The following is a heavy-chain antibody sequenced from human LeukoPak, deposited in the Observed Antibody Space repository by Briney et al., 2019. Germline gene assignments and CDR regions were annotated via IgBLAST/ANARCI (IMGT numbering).Heavy chain of an antibody. D-gene: IGHD6-19*01. J-gene: IGHJ6*02. CDR3: ARDDGYSSAWLISYYYGMDV. Sequence: GGSLRLSCAASGFTFSSYSMNWVRQAPGKGLEWVSSISSSSSYIYYADSVKGRFTISRDNAKNSLYLQMNSLRAEDTAVYYCARDDGYSSAWLISYYYGMDVWGQGTTVTVSS. CDR2: ISSSSSYI. V-gene: IGHV3-21*01. CDR1: GFTFSSYS.